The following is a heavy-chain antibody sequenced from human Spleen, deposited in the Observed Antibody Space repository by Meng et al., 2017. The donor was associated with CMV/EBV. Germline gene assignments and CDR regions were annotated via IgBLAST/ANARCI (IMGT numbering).Heavy chain of an antibody. CDR3: ARDSVFGVVIIGHYGMDV. CDR2: ISAYNGNT. D-gene: IGHD3-3*01. V-gene: IGHV1-18*01. J-gene: IGHJ6*02. Sequence: ASVKVSCKASGGTFSSYAISWVRQAPGQGLEWMGWISAYNGNTNYAQRLQGRVTMTTDTSTSTAYMELRSLRSDDTAVYYCARDSVFGVVIIGHYGMDVWGQGTTVTVSS. CDR1: GGTFSSYA.